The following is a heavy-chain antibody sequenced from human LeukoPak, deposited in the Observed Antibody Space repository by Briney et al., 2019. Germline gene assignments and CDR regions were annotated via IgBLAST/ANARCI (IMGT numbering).Heavy chain of an antibody. Sequence: ASVKVSCKASGYTFTGYYMHWGRQAPGQGLEWMGRINPNSGGTNYAQKFQGRVTMTRDTSISTAYMELSRLRSDDTAVYYCARDFGEWFGEHTTKNDYWGQGTLVTVSS. CDR2: INPNSGGT. V-gene: IGHV1-2*06. J-gene: IGHJ4*02. CDR1: GYTFTGYY. D-gene: IGHD3-10*01. CDR3: ARDFGEWFGEHTTKNDY.